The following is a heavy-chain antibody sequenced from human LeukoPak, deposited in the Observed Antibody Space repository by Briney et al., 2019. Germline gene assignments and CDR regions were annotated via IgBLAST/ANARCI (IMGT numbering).Heavy chain of an antibody. V-gene: IGHV3-11*04. Sequence: GGSLRLSCVASGFTFSDYYMSWIRQAPGKGLEWVSYISSSGSTIYYADSVKGRFTISRDNSKNTLYLQMNSLRAEDTAVYYCAKILGGDAFDIWGQGTMVTVSS. J-gene: IGHJ3*02. CDR2: ISSSGSTI. CDR3: AKILGGDAFDI. CDR1: GFTFSDYY. D-gene: IGHD2/OR15-2a*01.